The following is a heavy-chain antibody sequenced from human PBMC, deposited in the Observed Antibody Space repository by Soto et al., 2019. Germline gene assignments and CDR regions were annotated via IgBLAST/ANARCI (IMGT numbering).Heavy chain of an antibody. D-gene: IGHD3-10*02. V-gene: IGHV3-48*01. J-gene: IGHJ2*01. CDR2: ISDSSSTI. Sequence: KGLEWVSYISDSSSTIHYADSVKGRFTISRDNAKNSLYLQMNSLRAEDTAVYYCFFFQAEDGIRDVRSVSAFLLNRSSDL. CDR3: FFFQAEDGIRDVRSVSAFLLNRSSDL.